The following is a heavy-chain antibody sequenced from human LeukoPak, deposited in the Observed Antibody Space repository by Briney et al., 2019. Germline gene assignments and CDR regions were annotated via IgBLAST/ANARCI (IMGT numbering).Heavy chain of an antibody. D-gene: IGHD4-17*01. Sequence: PSQTLSLTCTVSGGSISSGSYYWSWIRQPAGKGLEWIGRIYTSGSTNYNPSLKSRVTISVDTSKNQFSLKLSPVTAADTAVYYCARVDPLDYGDYGGWFDPWGQGTLVTVSS. CDR2: IYTSGST. V-gene: IGHV4-61*02. J-gene: IGHJ5*02. CDR1: GGSISSGSYY. CDR3: ARVDPLDYGDYGGWFDP.